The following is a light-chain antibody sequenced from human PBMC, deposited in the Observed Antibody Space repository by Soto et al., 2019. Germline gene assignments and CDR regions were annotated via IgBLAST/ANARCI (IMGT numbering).Light chain of an antibody. CDR1: FSDVGGYDY. V-gene: IGLV2-8*01. CDR2: EVS. Sequence: QSALTQPPSTSGSPGQSVTISCTGTFSDVGGYDYVSWYQQHPGKAPKLLIYEVSKRPSGVPDRFSGSKSGNTASLTVSGLQAEDEADYYCSSYAGSNNLLFGGGTKLTVL. J-gene: IGLJ2*01. CDR3: SSYAGSNNLL.